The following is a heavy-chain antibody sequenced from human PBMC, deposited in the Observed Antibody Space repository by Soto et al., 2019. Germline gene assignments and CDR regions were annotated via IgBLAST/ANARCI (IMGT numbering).Heavy chain of an antibody. CDR2: ISAYNGNT. V-gene: IGHV1-18*01. CDR3: EGDNGTGSYYTLIN. D-gene: IGHD3-10*01. J-gene: IGHJ4*01. Sequence: QVQLVQSGAEVKKPGASVKVSCKASGYTFTSYGISWVRQAPGQGLEWMGWISAYNGNTNYAHKLQGRVTMTTDTSTMTKSREPRSLRSGVTALDNCEGDNGTGSYYTLINWGHGTLVTI. CDR1: GYTFTSYG.